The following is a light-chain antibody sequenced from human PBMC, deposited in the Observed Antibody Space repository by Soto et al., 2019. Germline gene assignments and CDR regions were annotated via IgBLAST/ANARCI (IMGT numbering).Light chain of an antibody. V-gene: IGLV2-23*01. CDR3: CSYAGRSTWV. J-gene: IGLJ3*02. CDR2: EGS. CDR1: SSDVGSYNL. Sequence: QSVLTQPASVSGSPGQSITISCTGSSSDVGSYNLVSWHQQYPGQAPKLMIYEGSQRPSGVSNRFSGSKSGNTASLTISGLQAEDEADYYCCSYAGRSTWVFGGGTQLTVL.